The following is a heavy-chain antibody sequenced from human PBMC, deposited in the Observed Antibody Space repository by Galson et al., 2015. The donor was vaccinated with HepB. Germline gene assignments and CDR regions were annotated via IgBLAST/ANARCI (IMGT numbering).Heavy chain of an antibody. CDR1: GFTFDDYA. J-gene: IGHJ4*02. CDR3: AKDMSIQELPTVDPTTW. Sequence: SLRLSCAASGFTFDDYAMHWVRQAPGKGLEWVSGISWNSGSIGYADSVKGRFTISRDNAKNSLYLQMNSLRAEDTALYYCAKDMSIQELPTVDPTTWWGQGTLVTVSS. V-gene: IGHV3-9*01. D-gene: IGHD4-11*01. CDR2: ISWNSGSI.